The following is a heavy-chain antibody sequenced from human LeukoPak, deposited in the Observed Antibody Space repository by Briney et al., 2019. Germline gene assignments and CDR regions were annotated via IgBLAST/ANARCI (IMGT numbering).Heavy chain of an antibody. V-gene: IGHV5-51*01. CDR3: ARQAVSTSAFDF. CDR2: IYPVDSDT. CDR1: GYKYHSYW. Sequence: GESLKISCKGSGYKYHSYWIGWVRQMRGKGVGWMGIIYPVDSDTRYSPPFQGQVPSPHNKSTGPAYSQWRSLKPSEPAINYCARQAVSTSAFDFWGEGTLVTVSS. D-gene: IGHD2-2*01. J-gene: IGHJ4*02.